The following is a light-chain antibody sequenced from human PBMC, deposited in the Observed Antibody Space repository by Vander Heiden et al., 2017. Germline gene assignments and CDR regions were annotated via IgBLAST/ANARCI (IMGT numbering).Light chain of an antibody. J-gene: IGLJ2*01. CDR3: SSYTSSSTPL. CDR1: SSDVGGYNY. Sequence: QSALSQPASVSGSPGQSITISCTGTSSDVGGYNYVSWYQQHPGKAPKLMIYDVSTRPSGVSKRFSGSKSGNTASLTISGLQAEDEADYYCSSYTSSSTPLFGGGTKLTVL. CDR2: DVS. V-gene: IGLV2-14*01.